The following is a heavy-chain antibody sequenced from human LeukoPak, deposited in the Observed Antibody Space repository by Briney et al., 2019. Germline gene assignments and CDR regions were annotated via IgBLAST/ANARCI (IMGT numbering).Heavy chain of an antibody. Sequence: SLKVSCTASGGTFSGYAISWVRQAPGHGLEWMGGIIPIFGTANYAQKFQGRVTITADESTSTAYMELSSLRSEDTAVYYCARGRFDCSGGSCLTYYYYYMDVWGKGTTVTISS. CDR2: IIPIFGTA. CDR1: GGTFSGYA. D-gene: IGHD2-15*01. CDR3: ARGRFDCSGGSCLTYYYYYMDV. J-gene: IGHJ6*03. V-gene: IGHV1-69*13.